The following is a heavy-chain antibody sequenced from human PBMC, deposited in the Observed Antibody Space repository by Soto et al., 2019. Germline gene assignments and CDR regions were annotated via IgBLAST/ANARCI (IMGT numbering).Heavy chain of an antibody. D-gene: IGHD3-22*01. Sequence: GGSVRLSCVGSGFTFRSYLMSWVRQAPGKGLEWVANINQDGSEKYYVDSVKGRFTISRDNAKNSLYLQMNSLRAEDTAVYYCARDRLRAYYYDSSGDAFDIWGQGTTVTVSS. CDR3: ARDRLRAYYYDSSGDAFDI. V-gene: IGHV3-7*01. CDR2: INQDGSEK. J-gene: IGHJ3*02. CDR1: GFTFRSYL.